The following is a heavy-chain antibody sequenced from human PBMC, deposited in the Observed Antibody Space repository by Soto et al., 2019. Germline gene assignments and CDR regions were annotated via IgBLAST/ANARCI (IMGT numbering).Heavy chain of an antibody. V-gene: IGHV3-23*01. CDR1: GFTFEAYT. Sequence: EVQLLQSGGGSVQRGGSLRLSCVGSGFTFEAYTMAWVRQAPGKGLEWVSDIKGAGPDTYYADSVKGRFTISRDISRKTLYLEMNSLRVDDSGKYFCAKSGQQTGPVTAKMPYDYWGQGALVSVSS. J-gene: IGHJ4*02. D-gene: IGHD2-21*02. CDR3: AKSGQQTGPVTAKMPYDY. CDR2: IKGAGPDT.